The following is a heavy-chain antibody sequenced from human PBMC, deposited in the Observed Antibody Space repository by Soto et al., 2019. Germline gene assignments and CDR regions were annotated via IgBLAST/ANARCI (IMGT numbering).Heavy chain of an antibody. D-gene: IGHD2-2*01. J-gene: IGHJ4*02. Sequence: QVQLVQSGAEVKKPGASVKVSCKASGYTFTSYGISWVRQAPGQGLEWMGWISAYNGNTNYAQKLQGRVTMTTDAPESTAYTGLTALRSADKAPRCCAGAWAPALTLDYWGQGPLAAVAS. CDR2: ISAYNGNT. CDR1: GYTFTSYG. V-gene: IGHV1-18*01. CDR3: AGAWAPALTLDY.